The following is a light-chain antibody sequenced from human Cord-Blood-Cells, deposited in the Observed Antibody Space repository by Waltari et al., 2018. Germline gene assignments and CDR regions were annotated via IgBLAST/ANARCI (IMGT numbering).Light chain of an antibody. CDR3: CSYAGSSSLYV. CDR1: SSDVGSYNL. Sequence: QSALTQPASVSGSPGQSIPISCTGTSSDVGSYNLVPWYQQHPGKAPKPMIYEGSKRPSGVSNRFSGSKSGNTASLTISGLQAEDEADYYCCSYAGSSSLYVCGTGTKVTVL. V-gene: IGLV2-23*01. J-gene: IGLJ1*01. CDR2: EGS.